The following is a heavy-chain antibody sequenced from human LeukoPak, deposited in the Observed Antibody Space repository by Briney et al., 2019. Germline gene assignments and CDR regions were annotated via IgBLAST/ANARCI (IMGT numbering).Heavy chain of an antibody. CDR3: AKRSDFRNWFDP. V-gene: IGHV5-51*01. CDR2: IYPGDSDT. CDR1: GYSFTTNW. D-gene: IGHD2-21*02. Sequence: GESLKISCKGSGYSFTTNWIGWVRQMPGKGLEWMGTIYPGDSDTRYSPSFQGQVTMSADKSITTAYLQWSSLKASDTAMYYCAKRSDFRNWFDPWGLGTLVTVSA. J-gene: IGHJ5*02.